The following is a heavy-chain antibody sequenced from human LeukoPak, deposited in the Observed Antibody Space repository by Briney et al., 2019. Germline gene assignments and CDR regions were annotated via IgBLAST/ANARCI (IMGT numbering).Heavy chain of an antibody. CDR2: IYYSGST. Sequence: SEILSLTCTVSGGSISSSSYYWGWIRQPPGKGLEWIGSIYYSGSTYYNPSLKSRVTISVDTSKNQFSLKLSSVTAADTAVYYCARLDQTKHDYVWGSYRQNDYWGQGTLVTVSS. J-gene: IGHJ4*02. CDR1: GGSISSSSYY. V-gene: IGHV4-39*01. D-gene: IGHD3-16*02. CDR3: ARLDQTKHDYVWGSYRQNDY.